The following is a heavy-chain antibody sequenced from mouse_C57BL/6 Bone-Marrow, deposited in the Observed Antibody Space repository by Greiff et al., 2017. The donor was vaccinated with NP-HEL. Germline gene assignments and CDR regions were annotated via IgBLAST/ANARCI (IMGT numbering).Heavy chain of an antibody. Sequence: QVQLQQSGAELVRPGASVTLSCKASGYTFTDYEMHWVKQTPVHGLEWIGAIDPETGGTAYNQKFKGKAILTADKSSSTAYMELRSLTSEDSAVYYCTREDLPTPFAYWGQGTLVTVSA. D-gene: IGHD2-10*01. J-gene: IGHJ3*01. CDR1: GYTFTDYE. V-gene: IGHV1-15*01. CDR2: IDPETGGT. CDR3: TREDLPTPFAY.